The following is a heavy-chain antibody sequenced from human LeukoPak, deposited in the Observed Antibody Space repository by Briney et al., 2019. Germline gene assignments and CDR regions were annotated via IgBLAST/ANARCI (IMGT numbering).Heavy chain of an antibody. D-gene: IGHD3-22*01. CDR3: ARDGLYDSSGYYMDS. J-gene: IGHJ4*02. V-gene: IGHV4-59*01. Sequence: PSETLSFTCTVSGGAISSYYWSWIRQPPGKGLDWIGYIYYSGGTKYNPSLMSRVTISVDRAQRQFSLSLSSATAADTAVYYCARDGLYDSSGYYMDSWGQGTLVIVSS. CDR2: IYYSGGT. CDR1: GGAISSYY.